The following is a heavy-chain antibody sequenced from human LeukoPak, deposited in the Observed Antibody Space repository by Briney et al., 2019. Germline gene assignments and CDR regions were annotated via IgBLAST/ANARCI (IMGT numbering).Heavy chain of an antibody. Sequence: PGGSLRLSCAASGFTFSDYYMSWIRQAPGKGLEWVSYISSSSSYTNYADSVKGRFTISRDNAKNSLYLQMNSLRAEDTAVYYCARDQIVVVPATTYHGMDVWGQGTTVTVSS. CDR1: GFTFSDYY. D-gene: IGHD2-2*01. V-gene: IGHV3-11*06. CDR2: ISSSSSYT. J-gene: IGHJ6*02. CDR3: ARDQIVVVPATTYHGMDV.